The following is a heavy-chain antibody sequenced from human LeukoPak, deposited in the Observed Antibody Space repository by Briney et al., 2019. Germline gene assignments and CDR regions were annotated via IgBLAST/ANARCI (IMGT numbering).Heavy chain of an antibody. CDR3: ARDVAGSLDY. V-gene: IGHV3-21*01. Sequence: GGSLRLSCAASGFTFSSYTMNWVRQAPGKGLEWVSSIISSGSYIYYADSVKGRFTISRDNAKNSLFLQMNSLRVEDTAVYYCARDVAGSLDYWGQGTLVTVSS. CDR2: IISSGSYI. J-gene: IGHJ4*02. D-gene: IGHD1-26*01. CDR1: GFTFSSYT.